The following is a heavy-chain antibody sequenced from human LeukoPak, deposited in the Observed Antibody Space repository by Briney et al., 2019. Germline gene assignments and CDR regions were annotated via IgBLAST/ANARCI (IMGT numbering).Heavy chain of an antibody. Sequence: SETLSLTCTVSGVSVSSYYWSWIRQPPGKGLEWIGYIYHSGSTNYNPSLKSRITISVDMSKNQFSLKLNSVTAADTAVYYCARSGSDFDYWGQGTLVTVSS. CDR2: IYHSGST. CDR1: GVSVSSYY. V-gene: IGHV4-59*02. CDR3: ARSGSDFDY. D-gene: IGHD3-10*01. J-gene: IGHJ4*02.